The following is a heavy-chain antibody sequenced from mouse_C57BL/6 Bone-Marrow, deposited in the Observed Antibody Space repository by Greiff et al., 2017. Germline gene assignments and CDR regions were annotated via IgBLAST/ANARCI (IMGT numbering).Heavy chain of an antibody. CDR2: IDPETGGT. CDR3: TRSGPLFYYYAMDY. CDR1: GYTFTDYE. Sequence: VQLKQSGAELVRPGASVTLSCKASGYTFTDYEMHWVKQTPVHGLEWIGAIDPETGGTAYNQKFKGKAILTADKSSSTAYMELRSLTSEDSAVYYCTRSGPLFYYYAMDYWGQGTSVTVSS. V-gene: IGHV1-15*01. J-gene: IGHJ4*01. D-gene: IGHD1-1*01.